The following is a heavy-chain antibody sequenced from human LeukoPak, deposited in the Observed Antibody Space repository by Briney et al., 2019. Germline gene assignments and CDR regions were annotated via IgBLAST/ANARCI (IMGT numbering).Heavy chain of an antibody. CDR1: GGSISSYY. D-gene: IGHD5-18*01. V-gene: IGHV4-4*07. J-gene: IGHJ4*02. CDR3: ARDLGGYNYGYSLDY. Sequence: SETLSLTCSVSGGSISSYYWSWSRQPAGKGLEWIGRIYTSGSTSYNSSLKSRVTMSVDTSKNQFSLKLSSVTAADTAVYYCARDLGGYNYGYSLDYWGQGTLVSVSS. CDR2: IYTSGST.